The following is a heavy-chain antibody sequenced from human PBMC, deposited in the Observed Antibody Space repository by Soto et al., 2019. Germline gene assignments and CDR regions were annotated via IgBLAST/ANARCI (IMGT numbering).Heavy chain of an antibody. CDR3: ARSQGSSTSLEIYYYYYYGMDV. D-gene: IGHD2-2*01. V-gene: IGHV1-69*01. J-gene: IGHJ6*02. CDR2: IIPISGTA. Sequence: QVQLVQSGAEVKKPGSSVKVSCKDSGCPFISYAISWVRQAPGQGLEWMGGIIPISGTAKYAQKFQGRVTITAEEYTSTVSMELSSLRSDDTAVYFCARSQGSSTSLEIYYYYYYGMDVWGQGTTVTVSS. CDR1: GCPFISYA.